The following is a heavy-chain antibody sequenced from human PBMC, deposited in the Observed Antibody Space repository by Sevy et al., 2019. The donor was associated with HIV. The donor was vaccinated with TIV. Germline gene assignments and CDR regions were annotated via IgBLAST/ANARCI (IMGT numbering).Heavy chain of an antibody. CDR2: IKSKTDGGTT. V-gene: IGHV3-15*01. CDR1: GFTFSNAW. CDR3: TTDSIVVVAQGVFDY. D-gene: IGHD2-21*01. J-gene: IGHJ4*02. Sequence: GGSLRLSCVASGFTFSNAWMSWVRQAPGKGLEWVGRIKSKTDGGTTDYAAPVKGRFTISRNDSKNTLYPQMNSLKTEDTAVYYCTTDSIVVVAQGVFDYWGQGTLVTVSS.